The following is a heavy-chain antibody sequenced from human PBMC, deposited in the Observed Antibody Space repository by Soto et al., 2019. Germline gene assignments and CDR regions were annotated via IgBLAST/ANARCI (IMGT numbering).Heavy chain of an antibody. V-gene: IGHV1-24*01. Sequence: GASVKVSCKVSGYTLTELSMHWVRQAPGKGLEWMGGFDPEDGETIYAQKFQGRVTMTEDTSTDTACMELSSLRSEDTAVYYCATGGCTNGVCYGHYYYYYGMDVWGQGTTVTVSS. D-gene: IGHD2-8*01. CDR2: FDPEDGET. J-gene: IGHJ6*02. CDR1: GYTLTELS. CDR3: ATGGCTNGVCYGHYYYYYGMDV.